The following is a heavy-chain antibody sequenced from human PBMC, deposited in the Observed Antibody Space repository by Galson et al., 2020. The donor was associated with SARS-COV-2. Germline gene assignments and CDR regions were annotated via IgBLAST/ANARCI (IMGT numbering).Heavy chain of an antibody. CDR3: ATSYEYATSSVIRVKEGLDY. V-gene: IGHV3-21*01. CDR2: ISSSRTDT. Sequence: GGSLRLSCEASGFIFSDFSMNWVRQAPGKGLEWVSFISSSRTDTYSADSLKGRFIISRDNAKNSVYLQRNSLRVEDTAVYYCATSYEYATSSVIRVKEGLDYWGQGILVTVSS. CDR1: GFIFSDFS. D-gene: IGHD2-2*01. J-gene: IGHJ4*02.